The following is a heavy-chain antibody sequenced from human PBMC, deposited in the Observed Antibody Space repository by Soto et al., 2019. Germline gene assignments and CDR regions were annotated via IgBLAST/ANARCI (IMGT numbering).Heavy chain of an antibody. CDR3: ASLPSGGYDSDDY. D-gene: IGHD5-12*01. V-gene: IGHV3-21*01. J-gene: IGHJ4*02. CDR2: ISGSSTYI. CDR1: GFTLGAYT. Sequence: EVQLVESGGGLVKPGGSLRLSCLISGFTLGAYTMHWVRQAPGKGLEWVSSISGSSTYIYYADSVKGRFTISRDNAKNSLYLQMNSLRGEDTAVYYCASLPSGGYDSDDYWGQGTLVTVSS.